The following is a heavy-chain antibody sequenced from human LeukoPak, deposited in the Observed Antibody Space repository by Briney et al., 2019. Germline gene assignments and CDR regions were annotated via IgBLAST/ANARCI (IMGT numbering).Heavy chain of an antibody. D-gene: IGHD3-3*01. J-gene: IGHJ6*03. CDR2: IYTSGST. CDR1: GGSISSYY. CDR3: ARVGLIGVGYYYYMDV. Sequence: SETLSLTCTVSGGSISSYYWSWIRQPAGKGLEWIGRIYTSGSTNYNPSLKSRVTMSVDTPKNQFSLKLSSVTAADTAVYYCARVGLIGVGYYYYMDVWGKGTTVTVSS. V-gene: IGHV4-4*07.